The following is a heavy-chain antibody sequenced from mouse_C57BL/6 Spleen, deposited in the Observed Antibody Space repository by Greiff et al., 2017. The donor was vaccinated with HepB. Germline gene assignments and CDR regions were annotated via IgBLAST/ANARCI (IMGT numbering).Heavy chain of an antibody. CDR1: GFTFSDYG. Sequence: EVKLVESGGGLVKPGGSLKLSCAASGFTFSDYGMHWVRQAPEKGLEWVAYISSGSSTIYYADTVKGRFTISRDNAKNTLFLQMTSLRSEDTAMYYCARQGGFITTVGALDYWGQGTTLTVSS. J-gene: IGHJ2*01. V-gene: IGHV5-17*01. CDR3: ARQGGFITTVGALDY. CDR2: ISSGSSTI. D-gene: IGHD1-1*01.